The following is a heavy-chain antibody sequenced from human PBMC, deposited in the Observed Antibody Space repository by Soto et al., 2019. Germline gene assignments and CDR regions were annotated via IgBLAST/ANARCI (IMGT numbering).Heavy chain of an antibody. D-gene: IGHD6-19*01. V-gene: IGHV4-39*01. CDR1: GGSISSNRYY. Sequence: QLQLQESGPGLVKPWETLSLTCTVSGGSISSNRYYWGWIRQSPGKGLEWIGSIYYSGTTYYNPSLESRLTISVDTSKNQFSLSLKSVTAADTAVYYCASPGAGSGWFLNWFDPWGQGTLVTVSS. CDR3: ASPGAGSGWFLNWFDP. CDR2: IYYSGTT. J-gene: IGHJ5*02.